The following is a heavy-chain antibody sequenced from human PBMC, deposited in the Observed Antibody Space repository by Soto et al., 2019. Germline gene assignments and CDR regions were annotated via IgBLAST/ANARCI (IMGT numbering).Heavy chain of an antibody. CDR3: ARLGSSGWYHGSYCDY. CDR1: GGSITRNNHY. V-gene: IGHV4-39*01. J-gene: IGHJ4*02. Sequence: QLQLQESGPGLVKPSETLSLTCIVSGGSITRNNHYWGWIRQSPGKGLEWIGSILYSGSTNYNPSLKSRVTLSVETSKNQFSLKMSSVTAADTALYYCARLGSSGWYHGSYCDYWGQGTLVTVSS. CDR2: ILYSGST. D-gene: IGHD6-19*01.